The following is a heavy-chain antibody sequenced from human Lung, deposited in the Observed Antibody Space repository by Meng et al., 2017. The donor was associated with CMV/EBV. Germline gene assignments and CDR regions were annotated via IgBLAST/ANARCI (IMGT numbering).Heavy chain of an antibody. CDR1: GYTVTSYA. D-gene: IGHD3-22*01. V-gene: IGHV7-4-1*02. Sequence: VRLGQFGSGLQEAGASVKVSWKASGYTVTSYAMNWVRQAPGQGLEWMGWINTNTGNPTYGQGFTGRFVFSLDTSVSTAYLQISSLKAEDTAVYYCARGDYYDSSGLDYWGQGTLVTVSS. J-gene: IGHJ4*02. CDR2: INTNTGNP. CDR3: ARGDYYDSSGLDY.